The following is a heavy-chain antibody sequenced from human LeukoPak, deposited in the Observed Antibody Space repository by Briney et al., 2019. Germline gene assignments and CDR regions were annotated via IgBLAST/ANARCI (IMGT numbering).Heavy chain of an antibody. CDR3: ARHAGKRNLYNWFDP. J-gene: IGHJ5*02. Sequence: GESLRLSCAASGFTFSSYNMNWVRQAPGRGLEWVSSISISSSYIYYADSVRGRFTISRDNAKNSLHLQMSSLRAEDTAVYYCARHAGKRNLYNWFDPWGQGTLVTVSS. CDR1: GFTFSSYN. CDR2: ISISSSYI. V-gene: IGHV3-21*01. D-gene: IGHD5-24*01.